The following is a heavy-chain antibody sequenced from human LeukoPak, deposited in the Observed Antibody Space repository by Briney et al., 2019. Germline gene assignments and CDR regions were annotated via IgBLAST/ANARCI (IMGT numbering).Heavy chain of an antibody. CDR2: IYENGGTT. D-gene: IGHD3-22*01. Sequence: GGSLRLSCVGSGFTFRSHAMSWVRQAPEKGLEFVSGIYENGGTTYYADSVKGRFTISRDNAKNSLYLQMNSLRAEDTAVYYCASPYYYDSSGYYFDAFDIWGQGTMVTVSS. CDR1: GFTFRSHA. J-gene: IGHJ3*02. CDR3: ASPYYYDSSGYYFDAFDI. V-gene: IGHV3-23*01.